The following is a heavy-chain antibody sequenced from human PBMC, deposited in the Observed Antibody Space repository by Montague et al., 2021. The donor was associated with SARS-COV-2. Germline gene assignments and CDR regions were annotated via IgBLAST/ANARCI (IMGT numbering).Heavy chain of an antibody. Sequence: SETLSLTCSVSGGSTSNYYWTWIRQSPGKGLQWIGYIFYTGSTKFNLSLKSRVSTSLDTSKNHFSLRLSAVTAADTARYYCARAQNICFIANCVNYFDLWGLGALVTVSS. CDR3: ARAQNICFIANCVNYFDL. CDR2: IFYTGST. J-gene: IGHJ4*02. CDR1: GGSTSNYY. V-gene: IGHV4-59*01. D-gene: IGHD2-15*01.